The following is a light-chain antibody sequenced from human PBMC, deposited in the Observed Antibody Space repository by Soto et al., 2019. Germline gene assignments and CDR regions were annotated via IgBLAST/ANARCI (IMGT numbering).Light chain of an antibody. CDR1: QSVSSN. Sequence: EIVMTQSPATLSVSPGERATLSCRASQSVSSNLAWYQQKPGQAPRPLIYGASTRGIGIPARFSGSGSGTEFTLSISSLQSEDFAVYYCQQYNKRLITFHQGTRLEIK. CDR3: QQYNKRLIT. J-gene: IGKJ5*01. CDR2: GAS. V-gene: IGKV3-15*01.